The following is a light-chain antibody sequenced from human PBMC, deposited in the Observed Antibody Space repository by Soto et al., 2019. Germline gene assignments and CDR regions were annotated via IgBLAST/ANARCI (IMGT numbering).Light chain of an antibody. CDR1: QSICSW. V-gene: IGKV1-5*03. CDR2: KAS. J-gene: IGKJ1*01. CDR3: QHYNSYPWT. Sequence: DIQMTQSPSTLSASVGDRVTITCRASQSICSWLAWYQQQPGKAPKLLIYKASSLESGAPSRFSGSGSGTECTLTISILQPDDFATYYCQHYNSYPWTFGQGTKVEIK.